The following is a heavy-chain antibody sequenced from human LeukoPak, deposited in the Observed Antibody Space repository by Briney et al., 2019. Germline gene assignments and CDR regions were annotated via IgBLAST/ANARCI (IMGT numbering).Heavy chain of an antibody. CDR1: GGSISSGSYY. CDR3: ARSPGIAAADLDY. D-gene: IGHD6-13*01. V-gene: IGHV4-61*02. CDR2: IYTSGST. Sequence: SETLSLTCTVSGGSISSGSYYWSWIRQPAGKGLEWIGRIYTSGSTNYNPSLKSRVTMSVDTSKNQFSLKLSSVTAADTAVYYCARSPGIAAADLDYWGQGTLVTVSS. J-gene: IGHJ4*02.